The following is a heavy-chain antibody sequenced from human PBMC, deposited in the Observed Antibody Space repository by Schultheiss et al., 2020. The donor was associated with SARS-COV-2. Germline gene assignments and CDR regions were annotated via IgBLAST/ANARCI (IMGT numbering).Heavy chain of an antibody. CDR2: ISYDGSNK. J-gene: IGHJ4*02. D-gene: IGHD6-13*01. Sequence: GGSLRLSCAESGFTFSSYGMHWVRQAPGKGLEWVAVISYDGSNKYYADSVKGRFTISRDNSKNTLYLQMNSLRAEDTAVYYCAKSGRGSSSYFDYWGQGTLVTVSS. CDR3: AKSGRGSSSYFDY. CDR1: GFTFSSYG. V-gene: IGHV3-30*18.